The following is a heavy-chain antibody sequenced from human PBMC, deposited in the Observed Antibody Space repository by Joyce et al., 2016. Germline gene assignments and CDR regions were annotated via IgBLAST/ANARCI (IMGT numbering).Heavy chain of an antibody. V-gene: IGHV2-5*02. D-gene: IGHD3-10*01. J-gene: IGHJ6*03. CDR3: AHSRYASGSDPDHSFYYYMDV. CDR1: GFSLDPRGVS. Sequence: QITLKESGPTLVKPTQTLTLTCNFTGFSLDPRGVSVGWVRQPPGKALEWRALLYWDNDKRYRPSLQSRLSIAKDTSKNQVVLTMTNLDPVDTATYYCAHSRYASGSDPDHSFYYYMDVWGKGTTVTVSS. CDR2: LYWDNDK.